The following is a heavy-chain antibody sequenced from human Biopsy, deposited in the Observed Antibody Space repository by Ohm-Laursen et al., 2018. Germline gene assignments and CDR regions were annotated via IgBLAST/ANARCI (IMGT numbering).Heavy chain of an antibody. Sequence: SQTLSLTCTVSGGYVSSGGFYWRWIRQHPGKGLEWIGYIYYSGTTYYNPSLKSLVTISVDTSKNQFSLKLNSETAADTAVYYCARRPYGGTRYWYFDLWGRGTLVAVSS. V-gene: IGHV4-31*01. CDR2: IYYSGTT. CDR3: ARRPYGGTRYWYFDL. J-gene: IGHJ2*01. D-gene: IGHD4-23*01. CDR1: GGYVSSGGFY.